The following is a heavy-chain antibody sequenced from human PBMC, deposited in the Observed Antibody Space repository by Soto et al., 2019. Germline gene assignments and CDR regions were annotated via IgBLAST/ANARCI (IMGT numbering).Heavy chain of an antibody. J-gene: IGHJ4*02. D-gene: IGHD2-21*01. V-gene: IGHV3-48*03. CDR2: IDTSGSSI. CDR3: AREEINCGGDCFAF. CDR1: GFTFSSYE. Sequence: EVQLVESGGGLVQPGGSLRLSCAASGFTFSSYEMNWVRQAPGKGLEWLSYIDTSGSSIYYAASVRGRFTVSRDNAAKSLYLKVDSLRAEDTAVYYCAREEINCGGDCFAFWGQGTLVTVSS.